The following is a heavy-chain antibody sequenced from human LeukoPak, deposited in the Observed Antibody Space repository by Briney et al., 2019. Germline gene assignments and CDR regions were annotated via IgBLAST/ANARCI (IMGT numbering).Heavy chain of an antibody. CDR1: GYTFTSYG. J-gene: IGHJ4*02. D-gene: IGHD3-9*01. CDR3: AREDDILYYFDY. V-gene: IGHV1-18*01. CDR2: ISAYNGNT. Sequence: ASVKVSCKASGYTFTSYGISWVRQAPGQGLEWMGWISAYNGNTNYAQKLQGRVTVTTDTSTSTAYMELRSLRSDDTAVYYCAREDDILYYFDYWGQGTLVTVSS.